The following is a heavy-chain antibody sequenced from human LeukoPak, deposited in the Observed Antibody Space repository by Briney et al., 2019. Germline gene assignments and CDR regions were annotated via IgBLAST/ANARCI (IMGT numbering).Heavy chain of an antibody. D-gene: IGHD6-13*01. CDR2: INHSGST. CDR1: GGSFSGHY. J-gene: IGHJ3*01. CDR3: ARVHQQLALYAFDF. V-gene: IGHV4-34*01. Sequence: SETLSLTCAVYGGSFSGHYWTWIRQPPGKGLEWIGEINHSGSTNYNPSLKSRVTIALDPSKNQFSLKVRSVTAADTAVYYCARVHQQLALYAFDFWGHGTPVTVS.